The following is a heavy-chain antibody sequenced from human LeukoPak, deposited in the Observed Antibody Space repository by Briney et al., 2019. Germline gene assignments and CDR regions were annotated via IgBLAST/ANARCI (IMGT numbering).Heavy chain of an antibody. CDR2: INPSGGST. J-gene: IGHJ4*02. CDR1: GYTFTNYY. D-gene: IGHD6-6*01. Sequence: ATVKVSCNASGYTFTNYYIHWVRQAPGQGLEWTGIINPSGGSTSDAQKLQGRVTMTRDTSTSTVYMELSSLRSENTAVYYCAREGPYSDSSRSRFDYWGQGTLVTVSS. CDR3: AREGPYSDSSRSRFDY. V-gene: IGHV1-46*04.